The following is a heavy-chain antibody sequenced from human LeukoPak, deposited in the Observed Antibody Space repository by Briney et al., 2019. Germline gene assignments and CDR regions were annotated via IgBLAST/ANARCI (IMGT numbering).Heavy chain of an antibody. V-gene: IGHV4-34*01. J-gene: IGHJ4*02. D-gene: IGHD3-22*01. CDR3: VTYYYGSSAPKRSY. Sequence: SETLSLTCAVYGGSFSDYFWSWIRQPPGKGLEWIGEISHSGSTTYNPSLRSRVTISGDTSKKQFSLKLSSVTAADTAVYYCVTYYYGSSAPKRSYWGQGILVTVSS. CDR1: GGSFSDYF. CDR2: ISHSGST.